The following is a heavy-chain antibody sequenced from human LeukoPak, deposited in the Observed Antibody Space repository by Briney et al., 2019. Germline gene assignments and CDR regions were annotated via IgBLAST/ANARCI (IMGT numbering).Heavy chain of an antibody. J-gene: IGHJ4*02. Sequence: PGGSLRLSCGASGGGFSSYAMGWVRQAPGQGLEWVSTISGSGGSTDYADSVKGRFTISRDNSMNTLYLQMNSLRAEDTAIYYCAKDVSTTLERLQHFDYWGQGTLVTVSS. CDR2: ISGSGGST. CDR1: GGGFSSYA. CDR3: AKDVSTTLERLQHFDY. V-gene: IGHV3-23*01. D-gene: IGHD6-25*01.